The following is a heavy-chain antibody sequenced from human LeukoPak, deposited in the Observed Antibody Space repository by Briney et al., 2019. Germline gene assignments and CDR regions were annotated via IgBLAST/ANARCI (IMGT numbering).Heavy chain of an antibody. CDR1: GFTFSRHW. D-gene: IGHD3-16*01. CDR2: INEDGSEK. V-gene: IGHV3-7*01. J-gene: IGHJ5*02. CDR3: AKDPSYDVTS. Sequence: GGSLRLFCVASGFTFSRHWISWVRQAPGKGLEWVANINEDGSEKNYVDSVKGRFTISRDNAKNSLYLQMNSLRAEDTAMYYCAKDPSYDVTSWGQGTLVTVSS.